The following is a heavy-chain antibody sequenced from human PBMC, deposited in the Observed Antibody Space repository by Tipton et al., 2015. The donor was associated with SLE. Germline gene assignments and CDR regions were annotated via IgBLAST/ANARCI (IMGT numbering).Heavy chain of an antibody. CDR2: IYYSGST. CDR1: GVSITDGAHY. Sequence: LRLSCNVSGVSITDGAHYWSWIRQHPGKGLEWIGFIYYSGSTSYNPSLKSRISMSLDTSKNQFSLTLTSVTAADTAVYYCATGRITGSYWGEYFPHWGQGTLVTVSS. J-gene: IGHJ1*01. V-gene: IGHV4-31*03. D-gene: IGHD1-26*01. CDR3: ATGRITGSYWGEYFPH.